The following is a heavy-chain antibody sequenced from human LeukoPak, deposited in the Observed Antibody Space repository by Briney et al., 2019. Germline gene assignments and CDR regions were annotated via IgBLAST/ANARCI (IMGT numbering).Heavy chain of an antibody. CDR3: ARGLAAAGPYYFDY. J-gene: IGHJ4*02. D-gene: IGHD6-13*01. Sequence: PSETLSLTCTVSGGSISSCYWSWIRQPAGKGLEWIGRIYTSGSTNYNPSLKSRVTISVDKSKNQFSLKLSSVTAADTAVYYCARGLAAAGPYYFDYWGQGTLVTVSS. CDR1: GGSISSCY. V-gene: IGHV4-4*07. CDR2: IYTSGST.